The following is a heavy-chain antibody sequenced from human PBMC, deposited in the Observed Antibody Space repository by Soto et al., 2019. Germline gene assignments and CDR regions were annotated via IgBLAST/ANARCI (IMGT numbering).Heavy chain of an antibody. Sequence: QVQLVQSGAEVKKPGASVKVSCKASGYTFTSYAMHWVRQAPGQRLEWMGWINAGNGNTKYSQKFQGRVTITRDTSASTAYMELSSLKYSDVYYCARAESLWIQSVYWGQGTLVPVSS. J-gene: IGHJ4*02. D-gene: IGHD5-18*01. CDR1: GYTFTSYA. V-gene: IGHV1-3*01. CDR3: ARAESLWIQSVY. CDR2: INAGNGNT.